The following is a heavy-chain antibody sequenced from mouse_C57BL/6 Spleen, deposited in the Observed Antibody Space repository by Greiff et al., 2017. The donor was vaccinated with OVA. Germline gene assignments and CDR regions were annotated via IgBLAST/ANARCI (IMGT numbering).Heavy chain of an antibody. J-gene: IGHJ2*01. CDR3: ARRGDYSNYLYFDY. CDR1: GYAFTNYL. V-gene: IGHV1-54*01. CDR2: INPGSGGT. Sequence: QVQLQQSGAELVRPGTSVTVSCKASGYAFTNYLIEWVKQRPGQGLEWIGVINPGSGGTNYNEKFKGKATLTADKSSSTAYMQLSSLTSEDSAVYFCARRGDYSNYLYFDYWGQGTTLTVSS. D-gene: IGHD2-5*01.